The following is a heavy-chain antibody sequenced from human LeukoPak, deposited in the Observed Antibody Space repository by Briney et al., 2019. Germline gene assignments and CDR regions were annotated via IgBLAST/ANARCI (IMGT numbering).Heavy chain of an antibody. D-gene: IGHD3-22*01. Sequence: GGSLRLSCAASGFTFSSYGMHWVRQAPGKGLEWLAVIWYDGSNKYYADSVKGRFTISRDNSKNTLYLQMNSLRAEDTAVYYCARDGYYYDSSGYSFDYWGQGTLVTVSS. CDR1: GFTFSSYG. J-gene: IGHJ4*02. CDR3: ARDGYYYDSSGYSFDY. CDR2: IWYDGSNK. V-gene: IGHV3-33*01.